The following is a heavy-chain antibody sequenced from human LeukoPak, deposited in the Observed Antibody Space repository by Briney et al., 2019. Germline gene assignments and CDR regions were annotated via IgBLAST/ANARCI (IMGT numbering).Heavy chain of an antibody. CDR2: ISTDGTTT. CDR1: GFPFRSHW. V-gene: IGHV3-74*01. D-gene: IGHD2-15*01. J-gene: IGHJ4*02. CDR3: ARSLGYSSGG. Sequence: PGGSLRLSCAASGFPFRSHWMHWVRQVPGKGLVWVSYISTDGTTTNYADSVKARFTISRDNAKDTLYLQLNSLRAEDAAIYYCARSLGYSSGGWGQGTLVTVSS.